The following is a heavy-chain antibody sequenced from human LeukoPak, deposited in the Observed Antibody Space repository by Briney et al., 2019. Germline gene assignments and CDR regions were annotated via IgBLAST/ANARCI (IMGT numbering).Heavy chain of an antibody. CDR1: GHSFTNHW. CDR3: ARLGYDISNYFDY. Sequence: GESLKISCKASGHSFTNHWIGWVRQMPGIGLEWVGIINFGDSDTMYSPSFQGQVTISLDKSISTTYLQWRSLKASDTAMYYCARLGYDISNYFDYWGQGTLVTVSS. V-gene: IGHV5-51*01. D-gene: IGHD3-9*01. CDR2: INFGDSDT. J-gene: IGHJ4*02.